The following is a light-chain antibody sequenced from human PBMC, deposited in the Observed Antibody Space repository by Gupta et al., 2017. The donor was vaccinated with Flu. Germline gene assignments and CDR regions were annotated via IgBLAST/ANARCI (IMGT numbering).Light chain of an antibody. CDR1: QSVGSY. J-gene: IGKJ4*01. CDR2: DAS. V-gene: IGKV3-11*01. CDR3: QQRSEA. Sequence: EIVLTQSPATLSLSPGERATLSCRASQSVGSYLAWYQQKPGQAPRLLIYDASNRATGIPARFSGSGSGTDFTLTISSLEPEDFAVYYCQQRSEAFGGGTKVEIK.